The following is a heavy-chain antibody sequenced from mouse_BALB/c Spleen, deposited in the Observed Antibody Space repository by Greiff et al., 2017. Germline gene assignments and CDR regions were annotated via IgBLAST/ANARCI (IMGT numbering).Heavy chain of an antibody. D-gene: IGHD2-1*01. CDR3: ARSPLYGNYVRNAMDY. CDR1: GFTFSSFG. Sequence: EVQVVESGGGLVQPGGSRKLSCAASGFTFSSFGMHWVRQAPEKGLEWVAYISSGSSTIYYADTVKGRFTISRDNPKNTLFLQMTSLRSEDTAMYYCARSPLYGNYVRNAMDYWGQGTSVTVSS. J-gene: IGHJ4*01. CDR2: ISSGSSTI. V-gene: IGHV5-17*02.